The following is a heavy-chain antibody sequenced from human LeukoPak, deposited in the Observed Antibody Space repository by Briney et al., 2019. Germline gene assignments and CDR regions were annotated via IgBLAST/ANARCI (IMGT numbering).Heavy chain of an antibody. CDR2: IRYDGSNA. CDR3: ARGQYSTSSFYNHYYMDV. Sequence: GRSLRLSCAAPGFMFKNYDMHWVRQAPGKGLEWVAVIRYDGSNANYADSMKGRFTISRDNSKNTLYLQMNTLRAEDTAVYYCARGQYSTSSFYNHYYMDVWGTGTTVTVSS. J-gene: IGHJ6*03. V-gene: IGHV3-33*01. D-gene: IGHD6-6*01. CDR1: GFMFKNYD.